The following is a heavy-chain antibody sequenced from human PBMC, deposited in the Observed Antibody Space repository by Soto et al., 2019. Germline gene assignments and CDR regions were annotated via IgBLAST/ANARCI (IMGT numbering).Heavy chain of an antibody. CDR2: ISGSGGST. V-gene: IGHV3-23*01. D-gene: IGHD6-19*01. J-gene: IGHJ3*02. Sequence: GGSLRLSCAASAFTFSSYAMSWVRQAPGKGLEWVSAISGSGGSTYYADSVKGRFTISRDNSKNTLYLQMNSLRAEDTAVYYCAKSSYSSGWYGAFDIWGQGTMVTVSS. CDR1: AFTFSSYA. CDR3: AKSSYSSGWYGAFDI.